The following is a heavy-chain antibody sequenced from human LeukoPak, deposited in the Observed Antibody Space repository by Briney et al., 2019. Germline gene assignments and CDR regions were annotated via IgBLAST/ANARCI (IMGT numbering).Heavy chain of an antibody. V-gene: IGHV3-23*01. Sequence: GGSLRLSCAASGFTLSSYAMSWVRQAPGKGLEWVSAISGSGGSTYYADSVKGRFTISRDNSKNTLYLQMNSLRAEDTAVYYRAKVRGHLAYGYFDYWGQGTLVTVSS. CDR3: AKVRGHLAYGYFDY. J-gene: IGHJ4*02. CDR1: GFTLSSYA. D-gene: IGHD2-21*01. CDR2: ISGSGGST.